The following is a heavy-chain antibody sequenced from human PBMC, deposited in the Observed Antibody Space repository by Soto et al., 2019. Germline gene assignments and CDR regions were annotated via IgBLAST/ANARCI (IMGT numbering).Heavy chain of an antibody. CDR2: VYHNGDT. J-gene: IGHJ4*02. Sequence: ASETLSLTCTVSGGSITYGGYYWTWIRQQSGKGLEWIGRVYHNGDTDFNPSLKSRLTMSVDTSRNQFSLTVNSVTAADTAVYYCARGASVFDYWGQGALVTVSS. CDR3: ARGASVFDY. CDR1: GGSITYGGYY. V-gene: IGHV4-31*03.